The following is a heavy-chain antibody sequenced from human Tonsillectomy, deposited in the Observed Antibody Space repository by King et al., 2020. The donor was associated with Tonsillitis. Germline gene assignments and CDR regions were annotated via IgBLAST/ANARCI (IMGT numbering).Heavy chain of an antibody. V-gene: IGHV4-39*01. CDR3: ARLFETWNYFTYYFYGMDV. J-gene: IGHJ6*02. CDR1: GGSISSTNYY. Sequence: QLQESGPGLVKPSETLSLTCTVSGGSISSTNYYWGWIRQPPGKGLEWIGSIYYSGSTYYNPSLKSRVTISVDTSNNQFSLKLSSVTAADTAVYYCARLFETWNYFTYYFYGMDVWGQGTTVTVSS. D-gene: IGHD1-7*01. CDR2: IYYSGST.